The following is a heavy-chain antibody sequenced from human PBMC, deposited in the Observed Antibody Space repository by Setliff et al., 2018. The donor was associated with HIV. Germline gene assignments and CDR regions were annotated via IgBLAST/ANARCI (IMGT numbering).Heavy chain of an antibody. Sequence: ASVKVSCKASGYTFTAYTMNWVRQAPGQGLEWVGWMNPDNGDTDYARNFEARVTMTRDASISTVYMDLSRLRSDDTAIYYCARGGGPHYYYYMDVWGKGTTVTVSS. CDR3: ARGGGPHYYYYMDV. J-gene: IGHJ6*03. CDR1: GYTFTAYT. D-gene: IGHD6-25*01. CDR2: MNPDNGDT. V-gene: IGHV1-2*02.